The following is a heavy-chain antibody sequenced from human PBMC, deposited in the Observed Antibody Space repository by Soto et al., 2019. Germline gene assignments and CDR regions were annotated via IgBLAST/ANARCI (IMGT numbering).Heavy chain of an antibody. CDR2: IYYSGST. D-gene: IGHD3-10*01. J-gene: IGHJ4*02. Sequence: SETLSLTCTVSGGSISSGGYYWSWIRQHPGKGLEWIGYIYYSGSTYYNPSLKSRVTISVDTSKNQFSLKLSSVTAADTAVYYCARERTDYDSGMRYFDYWGQGTLVTVSS. V-gene: IGHV4-31*03. CDR3: ARERTDYDSGMRYFDY. CDR1: GGSISSGGYY.